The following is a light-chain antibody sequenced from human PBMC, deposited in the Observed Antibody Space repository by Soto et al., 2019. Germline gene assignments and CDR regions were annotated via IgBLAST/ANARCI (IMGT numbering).Light chain of an antibody. V-gene: IGKV1-5*01. CDR2: DAS. J-gene: IGKJ1*01. Sequence: DIVMTQSPDSLSPSLCERATINCKSRQSLLYRSNSKYYLAWYQQKPGKAPKLLIYDASSLESGVPSRFSGSGSGTEFTLTISSLQNDDFATYYCQHYNSYSEAFGQGTKVDIK. CDR1: QSLLYRSNSKYY. CDR3: QHYNSYSEA.